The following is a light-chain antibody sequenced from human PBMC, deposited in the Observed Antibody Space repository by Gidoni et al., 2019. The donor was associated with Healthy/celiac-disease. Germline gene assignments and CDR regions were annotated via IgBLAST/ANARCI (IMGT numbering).Light chain of an antibody. J-gene: IGLJ3*02. V-gene: IGLV2-14*01. CDR3: SSYTSSSTPV. Sequence: QSALTQPASESGSPGESITISCTGTSSDVGGYNYVSWYQQHPGKAPKLMIYDVSNRPSGVSTRFSGSKSGNTASLTISGLQAEAEADYYCSSYTSSSTPVFGGGTKLTVL. CDR1: SSDVGGYNY. CDR2: DVS.